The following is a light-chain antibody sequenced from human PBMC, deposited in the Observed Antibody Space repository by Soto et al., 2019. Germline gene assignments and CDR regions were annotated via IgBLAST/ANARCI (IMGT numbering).Light chain of an antibody. CDR2: GNT. J-gene: IGLJ1*01. CDR1: RSNTGAGYD. V-gene: IGLV1-40*01. Sequence: QSVLTQPPSVSGAPGQRVTISCTGSRSNTGAGYDVHWYQQLPGTVPKLLIYGNTNRPSGVPDRFSGSKSGTSAYLAITGLQAEDEADYYCQSYDSSLNAYVFGTGTKLTVL. CDR3: QSYDSSLNAYV.